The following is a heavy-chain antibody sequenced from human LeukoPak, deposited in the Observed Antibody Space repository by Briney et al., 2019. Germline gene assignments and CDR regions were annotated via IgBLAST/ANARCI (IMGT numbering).Heavy chain of an antibody. CDR1: GYTFTSYG. CDR2: ISAYNGNT. D-gene: IGHD6-19*01. Sequence: ASVKVCCKASGYTFTSYGISWVRQAPGQGLEWMGWISAYNGNTNYAQKLQGRVTMTTDTSTSTAYMELRSLRSDDTAVYYCARVPSSGWFLGENWFDPWGQGTLVTVSS. CDR3: ARVPSSGWFLGENWFDP. V-gene: IGHV1-18*01. J-gene: IGHJ5*02.